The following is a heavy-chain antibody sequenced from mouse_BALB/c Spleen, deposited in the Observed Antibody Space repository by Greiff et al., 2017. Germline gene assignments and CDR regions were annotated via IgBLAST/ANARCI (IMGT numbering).Heavy chain of an antibody. J-gene: IGHJ3*01. CDR1: GYSITSGYY. Sequence: EVQLQESGPGLVKPSQSLSLTCSVTGYSITSGYYWNWIRQFPGNKLEWMGYISYDGSNNYNPSLKNRISITRDTSKNQFFLKLNSVTTEDTATYYCARGKLTGTSWFAYWGQGTLVTVSA. D-gene: IGHD4-1*01. CDR2: ISYDGSN. CDR3: ARGKLTGTSWFAY. V-gene: IGHV3-6*02.